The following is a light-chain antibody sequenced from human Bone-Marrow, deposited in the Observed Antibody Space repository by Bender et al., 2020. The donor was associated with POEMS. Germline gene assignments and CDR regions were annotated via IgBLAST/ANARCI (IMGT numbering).Light chain of an antibody. CDR1: SSNIGAHA. CDR2: SSH. J-gene: IGLJ3*02. Sequence: QSVLTQPPSASGTPGQRVTISCSGGSSNIGAHAVNWYQHLPGTAPKLLIYSSHRRPSEVPDRFSGSRSGTSASLAISGLQSEDEADYYCAVWDGSLSGWVFGGGTKLGVL. CDR3: AVWDGSLSGWV. V-gene: IGLV1-44*01.